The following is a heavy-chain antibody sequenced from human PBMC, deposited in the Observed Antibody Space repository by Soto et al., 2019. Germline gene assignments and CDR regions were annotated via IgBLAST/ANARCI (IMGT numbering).Heavy chain of an antibody. D-gene: IGHD1-1*01. CDR2: FSSNGGST. CDR1: GFTFSSYA. V-gene: IGHV3-64D*09. Sequence: GGSLRLSCSASGFTFSSYAMHWVRQAPGKGLEYVSAFSSNGGSTYYADSVKGRFTISRDNSKNTLYLQMSSLRAEDTAVYYCVRPQGTTGYFDYWGQGTLVTVSS. CDR3: VRPQGTTGYFDY. J-gene: IGHJ4*02.